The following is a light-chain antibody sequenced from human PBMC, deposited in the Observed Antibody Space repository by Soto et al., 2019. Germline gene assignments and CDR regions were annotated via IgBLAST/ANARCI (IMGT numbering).Light chain of an antibody. J-gene: IGLJ1*01. Sequence: QSALTQPASVSGSPGQSIAISCTGTSSDVGSHDLVSWYQQHPGKVPKLIIYDVSSRPSGVSNRFSGSKSGNTASLTISGLQAEDGADYYCSSFTSSTTYVFGTGTKVTVL. CDR3: SSFTSSTTYV. V-gene: IGLV2-14*02. CDR2: DVS. CDR1: SSDVGSHDL.